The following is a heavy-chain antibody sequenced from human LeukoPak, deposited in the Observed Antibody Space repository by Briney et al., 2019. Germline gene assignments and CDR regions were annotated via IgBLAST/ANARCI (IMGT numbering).Heavy chain of an antibody. D-gene: IGHD1-7*01. Sequence: GGSLRLSCAASGFTFSNYWMSWVRQAPGKGLEWVANLKQDGSEKYYVDSVKGRFTISRDNAKKSLFLQMNSLRAEDTAVYYCARDTANWNYHKGRLDNWGQGILVTVSS. CDR2: LKQDGSEK. J-gene: IGHJ4*02. CDR3: ARDTANWNYHKGRLDN. V-gene: IGHV3-7*01. CDR1: GFTFSNYW.